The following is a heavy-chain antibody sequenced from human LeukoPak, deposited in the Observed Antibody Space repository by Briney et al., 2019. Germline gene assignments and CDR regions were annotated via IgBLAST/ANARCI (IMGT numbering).Heavy chain of an antibody. V-gene: IGHV2-5*01. CDR2: IYWNDDK. Sequence: SGPTLVNHTQTLTLTCTFSGFSLSTSGVGVGWIRQPPGKALEWLALIYWNDDKRYSPSLKSRLTITKDTSKNQVVLTMTNMDPVDTATYYCAHRLGSGWYTAYFDYWGQGTLVTVSS. CDR1: GFSLSTSGVG. J-gene: IGHJ4*02. D-gene: IGHD6-19*01. CDR3: AHRLGSGWYTAYFDY.